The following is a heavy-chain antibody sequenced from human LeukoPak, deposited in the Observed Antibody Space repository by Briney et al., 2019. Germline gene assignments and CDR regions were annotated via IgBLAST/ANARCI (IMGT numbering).Heavy chain of an antibody. Sequence: SVKVSCKASVGTFSSYAISWVRQAPGQGLEWMGGIIPIFGTANYAQKFQGRVTITADESTSTAYMELSSLRSEDTAVYYCARPVTPSYYYDSSGYSAGGFDYWGQGTLVTVSS. V-gene: IGHV1-69*13. CDR1: VGTFSSYA. D-gene: IGHD3-22*01. CDR3: ARPVTPSYYYDSSGYSAGGFDY. J-gene: IGHJ4*02. CDR2: IIPIFGTA.